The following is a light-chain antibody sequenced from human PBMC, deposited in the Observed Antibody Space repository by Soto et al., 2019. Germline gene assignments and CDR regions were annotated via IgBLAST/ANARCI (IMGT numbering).Light chain of an antibody. Sequence: DVQMTQSPSSLSASVGDRVTITCRASQGISTYLNWYQQKPGKAPKLLIYTTSSLQSGVPSRFSGSGSETDFTLTISSLQPEDFATYSYQQSYNNTWTLGQGTQVEIK. CDR3: QQSYNNTWT. CDR2: TTS. V-gene: IGKV1-39*01. CDR1: QGISTY. J-gene: IGKJ1*01.